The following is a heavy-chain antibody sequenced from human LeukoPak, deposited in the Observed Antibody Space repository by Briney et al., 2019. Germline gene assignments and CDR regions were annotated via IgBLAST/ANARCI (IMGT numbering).Heavy chain of an antibody. V-gene: IGHV1-18*01. CDR1: GYTFTSYG. Sequence: ASVKVSCKASGYTFTSYGISWVRQAPGQGLEWMGWISAYNGNTNYAQKLQGRVTMTTDTSTSTAHMELRSLRSDDTAVYYCARVVPKAGYSSSWYLDDYWGQGTLVTVSS. CDR3: ARVVPKAGYSSSWYLDDY. D-gene: IGHD6-13*01. J-gene: IGHJ4*02. CDR2: ISAYNGNT.